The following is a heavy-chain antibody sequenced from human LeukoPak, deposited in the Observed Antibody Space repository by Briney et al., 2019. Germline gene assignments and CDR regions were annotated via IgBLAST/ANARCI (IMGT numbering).Heavy chain of an antibody. J-gene: IGHJ4*02. CDR1: GGTFSSYA. CDR3: ARGNPRGYDILTGYLMGFDY. D-gene: IGHD3-9*01. Sequence: GASVKVSCKASGGTFSSYAISWVRQAPGQGLEWMGGIIPIFGTADYAQKFQGRVTITADESTSTAYMELSSLRSEDTAVYYCARGNPRGYDILTGYLMGFDYWGQGTLVTVSS. V-gene: IGHV1-69*13. CDR2: IIPIFGTA.